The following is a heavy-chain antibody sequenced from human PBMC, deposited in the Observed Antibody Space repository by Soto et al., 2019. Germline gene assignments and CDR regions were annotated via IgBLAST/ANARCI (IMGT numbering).Heavy chain of an antibody. Sequence: GGSLRLSCAASGFTFSSYGMHWVRQAPGKGLEWVAVISYDGSNKYYADSVKGRFTISRDNSKNTLYLQMNSLRAEDTAVYYCAKGYYVKVGDDAFDIWGQGTMVTVSS. D-gene: IGHD3-22*01. J-gene: IGHJ3*02. V-gene: IGHV3-30*18. CDR1: GFTFSSYG. CDR3: AKGYYVKVGDDAFDI. CDR2: ISYDGSNK.